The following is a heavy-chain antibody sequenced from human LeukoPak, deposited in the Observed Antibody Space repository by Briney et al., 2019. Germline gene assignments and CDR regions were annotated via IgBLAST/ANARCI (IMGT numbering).Heavy chain of an antibody. CDR3: AKSNGYGLIDY. J-gene: IGHJ4*02. D-gene: IGHD5-12*01. CDR1: GGSISSYY. V-gene: IGHV4-59*08. Sequence: SETLSLTCIVSGGSISSYYWSWIRQPPGKGLEWIGYIYYSGSTNYNPSLKSRVTISVDTSKNQFSLKLSSVTAADTAMYYCAKSNGYGLIDYWGQGTLVTVSS. CDR2: IYYSGST.